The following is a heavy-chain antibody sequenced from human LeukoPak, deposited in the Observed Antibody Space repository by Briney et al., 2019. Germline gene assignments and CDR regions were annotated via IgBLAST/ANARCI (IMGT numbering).Heavy chain of an antibody. V-gene: IGHV3-30*02. CDR3: AKDLGTLISGSYYYYFDY. Sequence: PPGGSLRLSCAASGFTFSSYGMHWARQAPGKGLEWVAFVRNDGTNKHYADSVKGRFTISRDNSKNTLYLQMNSLRAEDTAVYYCAKDLGTLISGSYYYYFDYWGQGTLVTVSS. D-gene: IGHD3-10*01. CDR1: GFTFSSYG. J-gene: IGHJ4*02. CDR2: VRNDGTNK.